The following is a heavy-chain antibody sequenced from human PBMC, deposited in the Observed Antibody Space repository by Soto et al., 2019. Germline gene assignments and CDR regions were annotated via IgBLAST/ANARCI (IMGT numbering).Heavy chain of an antibody. D-gene: IGHD6-19*01. CDR1: GGSISGYY. J-gene: IGHJ4*02. CDR3: ARGLITGSHYSGGWYYFDS. CDR2: INHSGSA. V-gene: IGHV4-34*01. Sequence: PSETLSLTCTVSGGSISGYYWSWIRQTPGKGLQWIGQINHSGSAYYNPSLKSRVTISVHTSNSQFSLELSSVTAADTAVYYCARGLITGSHYSGGWYYFDSWGQGTQVTVSS.